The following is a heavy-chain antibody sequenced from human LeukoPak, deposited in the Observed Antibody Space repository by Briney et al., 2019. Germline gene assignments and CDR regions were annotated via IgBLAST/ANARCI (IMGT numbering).Heavy chain of an antibody. D-gene: IGHD2-2*01. Sequence: PGGSLRLSCAASGFTFSSYAMHWVRQAPGKGLEWVAVISYDGSNKYYADSVKGRFTISRDNSKNTLYLQMNSLRAEDTAMYYCARGGDIVVVPAAPWFDPWGQGTLVTVSS. V-gene: IGHV3-30-3*01. CDR2: ISYDGSNK. CDR1: GFTFSSYA. J-gene: IGHJ5*02. CDR3: ARGGDIVVVPAAPWFDP.